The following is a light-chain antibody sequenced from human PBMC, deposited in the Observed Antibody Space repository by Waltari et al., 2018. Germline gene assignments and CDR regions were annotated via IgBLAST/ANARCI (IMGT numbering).Light chain of an antibody. J-gene: IGKJ2*01. CDR2: WAS. CDR3: HQYYTTPYT. V-gene: IGKV4-1*01. CDR1: QSLLYYYNKKNY. Sequence: DIMVTQSPDSLAVSLGERATINCKSSQSLLYYYNKKNYLAWYQQKPGQPPKLLFYWASTRESGVPDRFSGSGTGTDFTLTITGLQAEDVAVYYCHQYYTTPYTFGQGTNLEIK.